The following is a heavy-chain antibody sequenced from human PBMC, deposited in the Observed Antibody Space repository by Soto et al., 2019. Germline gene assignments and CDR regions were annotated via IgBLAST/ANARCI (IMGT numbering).Heavy chain of an antibody. CDR1: GVTFSNAW. CDR2: IKSKTDGGTT. J-gene: IGHJ4*02. V-gene: IGHV3-15*07. CDR3: TTEVDCSGGSCYSGSYYFDY. D-gene: IGHD2-15*01. Sequence: PGGSLRLSCAASGVTFSNAWMNWVRQAPGKGLEWVGRIKSKTDGGTTDYAAPVKGRFTISRDDSKNTLYLQMNSLKTEDTAVYYCTTEVDCSGGSCYSGSYYFDYWGQGTLVTVSS.